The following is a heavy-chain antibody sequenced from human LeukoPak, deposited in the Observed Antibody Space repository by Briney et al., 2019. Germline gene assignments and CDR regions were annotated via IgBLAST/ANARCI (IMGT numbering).Heavy chain of an antibody. Sequence: SETLSLTCTVSGGSISRYHWSWIRQPPGKGLEWIGYIYYSGSTNYNPFLKSRVTISVDTSKNQFSLKLSSVTAADTAVYYCGGIMVRGDYYYYGMDVWGQGTTVTVSS. D-gene: IGHD3-10*01. CDR3: GGIMVRGDYYYYGMDV. V-gene: IGHV4-59*01. CDR1: GGSISRYH. J-gene: IGHJ6*02. CDR2: IYYSGST.